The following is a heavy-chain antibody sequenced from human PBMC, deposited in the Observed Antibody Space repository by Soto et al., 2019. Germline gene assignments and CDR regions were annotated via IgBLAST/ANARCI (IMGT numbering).Heavy chain of an antibody. CDR2: IYSSGSA. CDR1: GGSIRSGY. CDR3: AREVDFYYFDY. J-gene: IGHJ4*02. Sequence: SETLSLTCTVSGGSIRSGYWNWIRQPAGKGLEWIGRIYSSGSANYNPSLQSRVIMSVDTSKNQFSLKLSSVTAADTAVYYCAREVDFYYFDYWGQGAPVTVYS. V-gene: IGHV4-4*07. D-gene: IGHD2-2*01.